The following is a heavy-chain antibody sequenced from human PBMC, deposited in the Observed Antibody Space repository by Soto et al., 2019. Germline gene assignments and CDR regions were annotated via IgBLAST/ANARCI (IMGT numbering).Heavy chain of an antibody. V-gene: IGHV1-18*04. J-gene: IGHJ6*02. CDR1: GYTFTSYG. CDR3: ARDPRYYDFWSGYSRYYGMDG. CDR2: ISAYNGNT. D-gene: IGHD3-3*01. Sequence: QVQLVQSGAEVKKPGASVKVSCKASGYTFTSYGISWVRQAPGQGLEWMGWISAYNGNTNCAQKLQGRVTMTTDTSTSTGYRELRSLRSDDTAVYYSARDPRYYDFWSGYSRYYGMDGRGQGTTVTASS.